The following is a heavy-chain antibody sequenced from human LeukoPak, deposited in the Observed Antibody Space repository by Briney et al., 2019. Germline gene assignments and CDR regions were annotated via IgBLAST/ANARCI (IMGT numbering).Heavy chain of an antibody. J-gene: IGHJ4*02. Sequence: PSETLSLTCTVSGGSISSHYWSWIRQPAGKGLEWIGRIYSSGSTNYKLSLKSRVTISVDKSKNQFSLKLSSVTAADTAVYYCAREGNRLSFEYWGQGTLVTVAS. CDR1: GGSISSHY. CDR3: AREGNRLSFEY. CDR2: IYSSGST. V-gene: IGHV4-4*07.